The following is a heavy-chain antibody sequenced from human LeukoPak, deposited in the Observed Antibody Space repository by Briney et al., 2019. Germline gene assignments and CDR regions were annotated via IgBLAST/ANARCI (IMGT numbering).Heavy chain of an antibody. CDR1: GFTFSSYA. J-gene: IGHJ3*02. CDR3: ARGGYDSSGELDAFDI. Sequence: PGGSLRLSCAASGFTFSSYAMHWVRQAPGKGLEWVAVISYDGSNKYYADSVKGRFTISRDNSKNTLYLHMNSLRAEDTAVYYCARGGYDSSGELDAFDIWGQGTMVTVSS. D-gene: IGHD3-22*01. V-gene: IGHV3-30-3*01. CDR2: ISYDGSNK.